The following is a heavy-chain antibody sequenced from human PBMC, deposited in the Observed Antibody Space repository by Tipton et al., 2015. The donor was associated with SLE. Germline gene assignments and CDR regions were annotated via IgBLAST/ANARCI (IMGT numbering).Heavy chain of an antibody. Sequence: LRLSCTVSGGSISSSSYYWGWIRQPPGKGLEWVGSIYYSGSTYYNPSLKSRVTISVDTSKNQFSLKLSSVTAADTAVYYCARQDSSSWYRVQHWGQGTLVTVSS. CDR1: GGSISSSSYY. CDR3: ARQDSSSWYRVQH. D-gene: IGHD6-13*01. CDR2: IYYSGST. J-gene: IGHJ1*01. V-gene: IGHV4-39*01.